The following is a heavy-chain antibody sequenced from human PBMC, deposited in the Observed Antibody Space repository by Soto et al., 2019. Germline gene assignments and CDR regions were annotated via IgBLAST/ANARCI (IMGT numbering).Heavy chain of an antibody. D-gene: IGHD4-4*01. V-gene: IGHV1-3*01. CDR2: INAGNGNT. CDR1: GYTFTSYA. J-gene: IGHJ6*02. Sequence: ASVKVSCKASGYTFTSYAMHWVRQAPGQRLEWMGWINAGNGNTKYSQKFQGRVTITRDTSASTAYMELSSLRSEDTAVYYCAREGGGTTVTTGYYYGMDVWGQGTTVTVSS. CDR3: AREGGGTTVTTGYYYGMDV.